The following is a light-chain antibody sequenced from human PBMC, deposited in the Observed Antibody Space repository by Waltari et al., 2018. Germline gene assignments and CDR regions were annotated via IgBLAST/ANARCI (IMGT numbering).Light chain of an antibody. CDR2: AAS. CDR3: QNHERLPAT. CDR1: QSIGKY. V-gene: IGKV3-20*01. J-gene: IGKJ1*01. Sequence: EVVLPQSPGTLSLSPGARATLSCRASQSIGKYLVWYQQRPGQAPRLLIYAASTRATGIPDRFSGSGYGTDFSLTISRLEPEDFAVYYCQNHERLPATFGQGTKVEIK.